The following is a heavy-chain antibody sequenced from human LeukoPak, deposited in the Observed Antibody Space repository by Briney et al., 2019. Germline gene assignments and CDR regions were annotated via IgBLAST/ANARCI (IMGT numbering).Heavy chain of an antibody. D-gene: IGHD3-10*01. CDR3: AKDMDVGDYGSGDYFDY. Sequence: GGSLRLSCAASGFTFSSYEMNWVRQAPGKGLEWVSYISSSGSTIYYADSVKGRFTISRDNSKNTVHLQMNNLRAEDTAVYYCAKDMDVGDYGSGDYFDYCGQGTLVTVSS. CDR2: ISSSGSTI. V-gene: IGHV3-48*03. J-gene: IGHJ4*02. CDR1: GFTFSSYE.